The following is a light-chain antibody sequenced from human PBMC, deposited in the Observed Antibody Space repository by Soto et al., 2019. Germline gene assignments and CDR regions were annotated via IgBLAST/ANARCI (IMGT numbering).Light chain of an antibody. V-gene: IGLV1-40*01. CDR3: QSYDSSLSASYV. Sequence: QSVLTQPPSVSGAPGQRVTISCTGSSSNIGAGYEVHWYQHLPGKAPKLLIYGNTNRPSGVPDRFSGSKSGTSASLAITGVQAWDGGDYYCQSYDSSLSASYVFGGGTKLTVL. CDR1: SSNIGAGYE. J-gene: IGLJ1*01. CDR2: GNT.